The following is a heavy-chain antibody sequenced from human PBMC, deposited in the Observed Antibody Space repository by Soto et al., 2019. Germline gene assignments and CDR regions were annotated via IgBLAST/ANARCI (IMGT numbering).Heavy chain of an antibody. Sequence: SETLSLTCAVYGGSFSGYYWSWILQPPGKGLEWIGEINHSGSTNYNPSLKSLVTISVDTSKNQFSLKLSSVTAADTAVYYCARGRAWDIAAAGSHFDYWGQGTLVTVSS. D-gene: IGHD6-13*01. CDR1: GGSFSGYY. V-gene: IGHV4-34*01. CDR3: ARGRAWDIAAAGSHFDY. CDR2: INHSGST. J-gene: IGHJ4*02.